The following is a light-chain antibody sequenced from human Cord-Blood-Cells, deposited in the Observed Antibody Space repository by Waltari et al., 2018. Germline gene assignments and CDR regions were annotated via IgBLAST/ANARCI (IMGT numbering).Light chain of an antibody. CDR1: KLGDTY. CDR3: QAGDSSTYC. CDR2: QDS. J-gene: IGLJ1*01. V-gene: IGLV3-1*01. Sequence: SYELTQPPSVSVSPGQTASITCSGDKLGDTYACWYQQKPGQSPVLVIYQDSKRPPGIPARFSGSNSGNTATLTISGTQAMDEADYYCQAGDSSTYCFGTGTKVTVL.